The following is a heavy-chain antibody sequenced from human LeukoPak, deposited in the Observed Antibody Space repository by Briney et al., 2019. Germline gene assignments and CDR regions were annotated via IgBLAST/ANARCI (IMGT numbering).Heavy chain of an antibody. D-gene: IGHD1-14*01. CDR3: TRDRSRAEDD. CDR1: GFTFSGHW. J-gene: IGHJ4*02. Sequence: GGSLRLSCAASGFTFSGHWMSWVRQAPGKGLEWVANINQGGSDKHYVDSVKGRFTISRDNANNLLYLQMNSLRGEDTAVYYCTRDRSRAEDDWGQGTLVTVSS. CDR2: INQGGSDK. V-gene: IGHV3-7*01.